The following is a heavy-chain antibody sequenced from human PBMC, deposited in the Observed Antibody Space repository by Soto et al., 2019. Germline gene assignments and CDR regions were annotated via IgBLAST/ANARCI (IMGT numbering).Heavy chain of an antibody. CDR1: GGTFSSYA. J-gene: IGHJ5*02. V-gene: IGHV1-69*01. CDR3: ARLLGITMVRGVIITWGMFDP. D-gene: IGHD3-10*01. CDR2: IIPIFGTA. Sequence: QVQLVQSGAEVKKPGSSVKVSCKASGGTFSSYAISWVRQAPGQGLEWMGGIIPIFGTANYAQKFQGRVTITADESTSTADMDRSSLRFEDTAVYYCARLLGITMVRGVIITWGMFDPWGQGTLVTVSS.